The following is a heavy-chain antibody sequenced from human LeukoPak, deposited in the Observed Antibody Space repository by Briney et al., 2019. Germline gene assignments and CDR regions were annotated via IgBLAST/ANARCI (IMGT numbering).Heavy chain of an antibody. V-gene: IGHV1-18*01. J-gene: IGHJ5*02. CDR1: YTFTNXG. D-gene: IGHD3-3*01. CDR3: ARITYDFWSGYYMPDDP. Sequence: YTFTNXGXSWVRQAPGQGXEXMXWISXYNGNTDYAQKLRGRVTMTTDTSTSTAYMELRSLRSDDTAVYYCARITYDFWSGYYMPDDPWGQGTLVTVSS. CDR2: ISXYNGNT.